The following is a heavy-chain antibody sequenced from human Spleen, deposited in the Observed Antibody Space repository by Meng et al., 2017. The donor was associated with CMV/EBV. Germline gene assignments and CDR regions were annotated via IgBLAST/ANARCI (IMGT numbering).Heavy chain of an antibody. D-gene: IGHD1-26*01. CDR3: ARGPGARFDP. CDR2: ISYDGTYQ. CDR1: GFSFSSHG. V-gene: IGHV3-30*12. Sequence: GGSLRLSCAASGFSFSSHGMHWVRRSPGKAMEWVAVISYDGTYQYYGDSVKGRFTISRDNAKNTLYLQMNSLRVEDTAVYYCARGPGARFDPWGQGTLGTVSS. J-gene: IGHJ5*02.